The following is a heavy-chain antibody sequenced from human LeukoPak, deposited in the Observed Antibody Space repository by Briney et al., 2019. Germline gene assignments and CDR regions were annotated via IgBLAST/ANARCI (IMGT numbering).Heavy chain of an antibody. J-gene: IGHJ3*02. CDR1: GGSISSYY. CDR2: IYTSGST. D-gene: IGHD3-22*01. CDR3: ARDYHDSSGYYVPGDAFDI. Sequence: SETLSLTCTVSGGSISSYYWSWIRQPAGKGLEWIGRIYTSGSTNYNPSLKSRVTMSVDTSKNQFSLKLSSVTAADTAVYYCARDYHDSSGYYVPGDAFDIWGQGTMVTVSS. V-gene: IGHV4-4*07.